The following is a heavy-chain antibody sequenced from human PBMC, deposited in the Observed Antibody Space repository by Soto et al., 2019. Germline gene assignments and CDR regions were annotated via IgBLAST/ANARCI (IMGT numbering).Heavy chain of an antibody. Sequence: ILPLPTTVVWVSIGDHCCRCIRKPTGKGLEWIGSIYYSGSSNYNLSLKGRVTISVDTSRSQFSLNLNSVTAADTAVYYCARSLYSGGWVKTSASWRQGTIVTVS. D-gene: IGHD6-19*01. CDR1: WVSIGDHC. CDR3: ARSLYSGGWVKTSAS. CDR2: IYYSGSS. J-gene: IGHJ6*01. V-gene: IGHV4-59*11.